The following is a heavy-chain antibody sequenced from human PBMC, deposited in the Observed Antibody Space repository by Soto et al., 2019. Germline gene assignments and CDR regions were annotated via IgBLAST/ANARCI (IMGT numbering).Heavy chain of an antibody. CDR2: ISSSSTI. CDR1: GFTFSSYS. D-gene: IGHD4-17*01. CDR3: ARGSTVTYYYYYMDV. Sequence: PGGSLRLSCAASGFTFSSYSMNWVRQAPGKGLEWVSYISSSSTIYYADSVKGRFTISRDNAKNSLYLQMNSLRAEDTAVYYCARGSTVTYYYYYMDVWGKGTTVTV. V-gene: IGHV3-48*01. J-gene: IGHJ6*03.